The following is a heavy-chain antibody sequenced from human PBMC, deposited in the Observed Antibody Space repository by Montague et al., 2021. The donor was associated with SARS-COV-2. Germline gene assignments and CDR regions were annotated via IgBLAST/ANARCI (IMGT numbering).Heavy chain of an antibody. CDR2: ISDSGST. Sequence: SETLSLTCTVSGGSLNNYFWSWIQQPPGKGLEWVGYISDSGSTKYNPSLQSRVTISVDTARNQFSLKLLSVTAADTAFYYCARVDSSGPGEYWGQGILASVSS. CDR3: ARVDSSGPGEY. V-gene: IGHV4-59*08. J-gene: IGHJ4*02. D-gene: IGHD3-22*01. CDR1: GGSLNNYF.